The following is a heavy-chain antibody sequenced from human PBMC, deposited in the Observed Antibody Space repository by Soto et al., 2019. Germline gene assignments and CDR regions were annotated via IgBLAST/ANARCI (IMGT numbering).Heavy chain of an antibody. V-gene: IGHV3-74*01. CDR3: ARGIPGHYGFDI. J-gene: IGHJ3*02. CDR2: MKGDGSTA. CDR1: GFSFSSHW. D-gene: IGHD3-10*01. Sequence: EAQLLESGGGFVQPGGSLRLSCAASGFSFSSHWMHWVRQAPGKGLVWVSRMKGDGSTANYADSVKGRLTISRDNARNTVYLQMNSLRVEDTAVYYCARGIPGHYGFDIWSQGTMVTVSS.